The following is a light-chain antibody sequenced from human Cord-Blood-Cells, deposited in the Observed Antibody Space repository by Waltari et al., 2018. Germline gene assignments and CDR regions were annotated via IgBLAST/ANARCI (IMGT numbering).Light chain of an antibody. J-gene: IGLJ3*02. CDR2: EGS. V-gene: IGLV2-23*01. Sequence: QSALTQPASVSGSPGQSITLSCTGTSSDAGSYNLVSWYQQHPGKAPKPIIYEGSKRPSGVSNPFSGSKSGNTASLTVSGLQAEDEADYYCCSYAGSSTWVFGGGTKLTVL. CDR1: SSDAGSYNL. CDR3: CSYAGSSTWV.